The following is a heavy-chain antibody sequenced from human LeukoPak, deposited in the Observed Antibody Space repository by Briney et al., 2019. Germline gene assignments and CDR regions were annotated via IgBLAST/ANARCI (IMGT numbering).Heavy chain of an antibody. CDR3: AGRYCSSTDCYSWFGP. D-gene: IGHD2-2*01. CDR2: ISAYNGNT. V-gene: IGHV1-18*01. Sequence: ASVKVSCKASGYTFTSYGISWARQAPGQGLEWMGWISAYNGNTNYAQKLQGRVTMTTDTSTSTAYLELRSLRSDDTAVYYCAGRYCSSTDCYSWFGPWGQGTLVTVSS. J-gene: IGHJ5*02. CDR1: GYTFTSYG.